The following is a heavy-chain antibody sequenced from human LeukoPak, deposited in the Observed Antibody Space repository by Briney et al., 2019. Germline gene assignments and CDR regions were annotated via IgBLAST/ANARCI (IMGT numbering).Heavy chain of an antibody. CDR1: GFSVSNTY. CDR2: IFRGEKT. J-gene: IGHJ4*02. V-gene: IGHV3-66*01. D-gene: IGHD4-17*01. CDR3: VKEVSGTTVYD. Sequence: GGSLRLSCAASGFSVSNTYMSWVRQAPGEGLEWVSVIFRGEKTYYADSVKGRFTISRDSSTNTVYLQMASLRAEDTAIYYCVKEVSGTTVYDWGQGTLVTVSS.